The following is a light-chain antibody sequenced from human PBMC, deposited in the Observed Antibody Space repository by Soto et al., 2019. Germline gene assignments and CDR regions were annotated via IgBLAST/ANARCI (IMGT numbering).Light chain of an antibody. CDR3: QQYDSSSYT. Sequence: EIVLTQSPGTLSLSPGERATLSCRASQSVSSSYLAWYQQKPGQAPRLLIFGASTRATDIPDRFSGSGSGTDFTLIISRLEPEDFAVYYCQQYDSSSYTFGQGTKLQIK. CDR2: GAS. J-gene: IGKJ2*01. CDR1: QSVSSSY. V-gene: IGKV3-20*01.